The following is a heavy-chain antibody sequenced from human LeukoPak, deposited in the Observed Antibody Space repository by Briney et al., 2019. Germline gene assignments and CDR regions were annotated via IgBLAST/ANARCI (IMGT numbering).Heavy chain of an antibody. CDR2: ISSSSSTI. CDR1: GFTFSSYS. Sequence: GGSLRLSCAASGFTFSSYSMNWVRQAPGKGLEWVSYISSSSSTIYYADSVKGRFAFSRDNAKNALYLEMNSLRAEDTAVYYCARELSGSSSRHFDYWGQGTLVTVSS. CDR3: ARELSGSSSRHFDY. D-gene: IGHD6-13*01. V-gene: IGHV3-48*04. J-gene: IGHJ4*02.